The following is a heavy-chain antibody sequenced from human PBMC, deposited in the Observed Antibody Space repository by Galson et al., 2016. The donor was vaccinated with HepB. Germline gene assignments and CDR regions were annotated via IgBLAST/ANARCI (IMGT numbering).Heavy chain of an antibody. CDR2: TRYDGSNE. J-gene: IGHJ4*02. CDR3: VRDRYYDSRGYYEKDGYFDH. V-gene: IGHV3-33*01. CDR1: GFTFSGFG. Sequence: SLRLSCAGSGFTFSGFGMHWVRQAPGKGLEWVAVTRYDGSNEDYAGAVKGRYTISSDYYKNMVCLQKNSLRAADPAVYYCVRDRYYDSRGYYEKDGYFDHWGQGILVTVSS. D-gene: IGHD3-22*01.